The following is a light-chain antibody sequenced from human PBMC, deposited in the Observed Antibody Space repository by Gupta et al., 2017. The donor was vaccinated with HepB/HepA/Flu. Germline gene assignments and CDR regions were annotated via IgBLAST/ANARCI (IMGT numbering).Light chain of an antibody. Sequence: QSALTQPASVSGSPGQSITLSCPGTSRDVGGYNYVSWYQQHPGKAPKLMIYDVSNRPSGVSNRFSGSKSGNTASLTISGLQAEDEADYYCSSYTSSSTLVVFGTGTKVTVL. CDR3: SSYTSSSTLVV. V-gene: IGLV2-14*01. CDR2: DVS. J-gene: IGLJ1*01. CDR1: SRDVGGYNY.